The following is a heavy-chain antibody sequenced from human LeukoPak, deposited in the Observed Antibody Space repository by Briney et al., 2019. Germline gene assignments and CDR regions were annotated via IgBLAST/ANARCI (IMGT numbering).Heavy chain of an antibody. CDR3: DRSEVADTLSAYYFDY. D-gene: IGHD6-19*01. Sequence: ASVKGSSKAPVYTLITSDISWVRHAPGQGLEWMGWISAYNGNTNYAQKIQGRLTMTTDTSTNTAYMELRSMRSDDTAVYCCDRSEVADTLSAYYFDYWGQGTLVTVSS. J-gene: IGHJ4*02. CDR1: VYTLITSD. CDR2: ISAYNGNT. V-gene: IGHV1-18*01.